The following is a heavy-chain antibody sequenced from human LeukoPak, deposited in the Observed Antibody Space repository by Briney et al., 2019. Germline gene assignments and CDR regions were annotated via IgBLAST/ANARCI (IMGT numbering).Heavy chain of an antibody. CDR3: AREVPSDAFDI. Sequence: PGGSLRLSCAASGFTFSNYAMSWVRQAPGRGLQWVSSFSVSGNTYYADSVKGRFTISRDYSKNTLYLQMNSLRAEDTAIYYCAREVPSDAFDIWGQGTMVTVSS. V-gene: IGHV3-23*01. J-gene: IGHJ3*02. CDR1: GFTFSNYA. CDR2: FSVSGNT. D-gene: IGHD4/OR15-4a*01.